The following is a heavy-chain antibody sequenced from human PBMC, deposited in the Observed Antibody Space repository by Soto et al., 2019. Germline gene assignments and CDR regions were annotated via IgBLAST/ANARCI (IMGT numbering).Heavy chain of an antibody. J-gene: IGHJ6*02. Sequence: QVQLVQSGAEVKKPGSSVKVSCKASGGTFNTYSISWVRQAPGQGLEWMGGSLPIFVTAHYAQNFPGRVTITADESTSTAYMELSSLRADDTAVDYWARGGRYPKSSSYYGMDVWGQGTTVTVSS. CDR2: SLPIFVTA. CDR3: ARGGRYPKSSSYYGMDV. CDR1: GGTFNTYS. V-gene: IGHV1-69*01. D-gene: IGHD1-20*01.